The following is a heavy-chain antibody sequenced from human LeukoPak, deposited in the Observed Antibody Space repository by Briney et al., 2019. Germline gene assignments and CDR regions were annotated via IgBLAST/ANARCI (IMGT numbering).Heavy chain of an antibody. D-gene: IGHD2-15*01. CDR2: INDGDGTT. V-gene: IGHV3-23*01. CDR1: GFTFSSHA. CDR3: AKDLPSGRQSGGRTY. J-gene: IGHJ4*02. Sequence: PGGSLRLSCEASGFTFSSHAMSWVRQAPGKGLEWVSSINDGDGTTDYVDSVKGRFTISRDNSKNSLFLQMNSLRAEDTAVYYCAKDLPSGRQSGGRTYWGQGTLVTVSS.